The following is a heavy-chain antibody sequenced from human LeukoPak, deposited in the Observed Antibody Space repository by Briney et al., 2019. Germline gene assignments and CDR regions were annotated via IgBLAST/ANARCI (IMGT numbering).Heavy chain of an antibody. J-gene: IGHJ4*02. CDR3: AREGNLGGNYFFDY. D-gene: IGHD4-23*01. CDR2: FNPNSGGT. Sequence: GASVKVSCKASGYTFTVYYMHWVRQAPGQGLEWMGWFNPNSGGTNYAQKFQGRVTMTRDTSISTAYMDLSRLRSDDTAVYYCAREGNLGGNYFFDYWGQGTLVTVSS. V-gene: IGHV1-2*02. CDR1: GYTFTVYY.